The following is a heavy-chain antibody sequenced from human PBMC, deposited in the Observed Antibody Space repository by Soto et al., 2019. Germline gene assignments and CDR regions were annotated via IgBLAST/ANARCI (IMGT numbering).Heavy chain of an antibody. D-gene: IGHD5-12*01. CDR1: GYTFTAYY. J-gene: IGHJ5*02. CDR3: ARGGGRGYNELDP. V-gene: IGHV1-2*02. Sequence: QVQLVQSGAEVKKPGASVKVSCKASGYTFTAYYMHWVRQAPAQGLEWMGWINPNSGGTYHAQNFQGRITMTRDTSTPTAYMELASLRSDDTAVYYCARGGGRGYNELDPWGHGTLVIVSS. CDR2: INPNSGGT.